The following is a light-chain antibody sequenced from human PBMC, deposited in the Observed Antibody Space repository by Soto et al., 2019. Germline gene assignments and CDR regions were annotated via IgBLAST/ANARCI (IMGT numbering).Light chain of an antibody. Sequence: MPGSQSRTTLSGTVVVRVTINCLSRQTFSSWLAWYRQTAEKASKLLIYKACTLKSGVPSMFSGSGYGTDFTLTICGLQPEDFATYFCLQSNNYPFTSAQGTRLEIK. CDR1: QTFSSW. CDR3: LQSNNYPFT. CDR2: KAC. V-gene: IGKV1-5*03. J-gene: IGKJ5*01.